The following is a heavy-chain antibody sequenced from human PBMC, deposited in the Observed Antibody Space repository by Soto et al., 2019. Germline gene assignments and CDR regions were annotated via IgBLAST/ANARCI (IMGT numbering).Heavy chain of an antibody. CDR2: INHSGSS. V-gene: IGHV4-34*09. J-gene: IGHJ4*02. Sequence: PLSLTCAVSGWSFSGNNWIWIRQPPGKGLEWIAEINHSGSSYYNPSLKSRVTISVDTSKNQFSLKLSSVTAADTAVYYCASEGIAAAGTDYWGQGTLVTVSS. CDR3: ASEGIAAAGTDY. CDR1: GWSFSGNN. D-gene: IGHD6-13*01.